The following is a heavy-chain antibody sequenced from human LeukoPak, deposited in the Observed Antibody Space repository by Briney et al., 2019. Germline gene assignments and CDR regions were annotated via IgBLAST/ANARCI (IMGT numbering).Heavy chain of an antibody. Sequence: GGSLRLSCAASGFTFNTYAMNWVRQSPGKGLEWVSAISGGGGSTYYAHSVKGRFTISRDNSKKTLYLQMNSPRADDTAIYYCGRKAPGDIATWGQGTLVTVSS. CDR3: GRKAPGDIAT. D-gene: IGHD4-17*01. J-gene: IGHJ5*02. CDR1: GFTFNTYA. CDR2: ISGGGGST. V-gene: IGHV3-23*01.